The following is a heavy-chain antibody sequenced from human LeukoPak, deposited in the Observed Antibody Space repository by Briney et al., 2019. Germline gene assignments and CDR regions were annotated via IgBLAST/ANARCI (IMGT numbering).Heavy chain of an antibody. CDR3: ARQLLVAHYNYYMDV. CDR2: IRYDGSLK. Sequence: GGSLRLSCTASGFTFSTYAMHCIRYDGSLKYHADSVKGRFTISRDNSKNTLYLQMNSLRAEDTAVYYCARQLLVAHYNYYMDVWGKGTTLTVSS. CDR1: GFTFSTYA. V-gene: IGHV3-30*02. J-gene: IGHJ6*03. D-gene: IGHD2-8*02.